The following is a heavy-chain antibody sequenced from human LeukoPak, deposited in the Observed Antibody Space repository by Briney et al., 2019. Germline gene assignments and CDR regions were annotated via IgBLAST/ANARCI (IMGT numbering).Heavy chain of an antibody. CDR2: INPNSGGT. V-gene: IGHV1-2*02. CDR3: ARETYGSGSYYKY. CDR1: GYTFTGYY. Sequence: GASVKVSCKASGYTFTGYYMHWVRQAPGQGLEWMGWINPNSGGTNYAQKFQGRVTMTRDTSISTAYMELSRLRSDDTAVYYCARETYGSGSYYKYWGQGTLVTASS. D-gene: IGHD3-10*01. J-gene: IGHJ4*02.